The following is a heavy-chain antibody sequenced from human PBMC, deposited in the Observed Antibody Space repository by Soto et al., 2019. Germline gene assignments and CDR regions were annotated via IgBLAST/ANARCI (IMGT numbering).Heavy chain of an antibody. J-gene: IGHJ5*02. V-gene: IGHV4-31*03. CDR2: IYYSGST. CDR3: AGEQIVVVPAAMFDP. Sequence: QVQLQESGPGLVKPSQTLSLTCTVSGGSISSGGYYWSWIRQPPGKGLEWIGYIYYSGSTYYNPSLKSRVTISVDTSKNQFSLKLSSVTAADTAVYYCAGEQIVVVPAAMFDPWGQGTLVTVSS. D-gene: IGHD2-2*01. CDR1: GGSISSGGYY.